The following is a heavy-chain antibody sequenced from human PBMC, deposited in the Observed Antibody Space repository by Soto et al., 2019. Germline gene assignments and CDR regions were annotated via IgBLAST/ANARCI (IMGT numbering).Heavy chain of an antibody. V-gene: IGHV3-23*01. CDR1: GFTFSSYA. CDR3: ASRYYDFWSGYLG. Sequence: SGGSLRLSCAASGFTFSSYAMSWVRQAPGKGLEWVSAISGSGGSTYYADSVKGRFTISRDNSKNTLYLQMSSLRAEDTAIYYCASRYYDFWSGYLGGGQGTLVTVPS. CDR2: ISGSGGST. J-gene: IGHJ4*02. D-gene: IGHD3-3*01.